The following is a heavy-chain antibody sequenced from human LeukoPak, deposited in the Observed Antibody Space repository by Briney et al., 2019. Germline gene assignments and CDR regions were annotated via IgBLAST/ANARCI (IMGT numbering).Heavy chain of an antibody. J-gene: IGHJ5*02. CDR1: GGSISTYY. CDR2: IYYSGST. CDR3: ARVRSYEGLNWFDP. Sequence: SETLSLTRTVSGGSISTYYWSWIRQPPGKGLEWIGYIYYSGSTNYNPSLKSRVTIPVDTSKNQFSLKLSSVTAADTAVYYCARVRSYEGLNWFDPWGQGTLVTVS. V-gene: IGHV4-59*01. D-gene: IGHD5-18*01.